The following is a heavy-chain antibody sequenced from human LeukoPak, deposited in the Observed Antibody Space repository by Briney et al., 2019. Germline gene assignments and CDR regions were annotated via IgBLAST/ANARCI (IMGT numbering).Heavy chain of an antibody. CDR2: IYYSGST. CDR1: GGSISSSIYY. J-gene: IGHJ4*02. Sequence: SETLSLTCTVSGGSISSSIYYWGWIRQPPGKGLEWIGSIYYSGSTYYNPSLKSRVTISVDTSKNQFSLKLSSVTAADTAVYYCARLPRPYYFDYWGQGTLVTVSS. CDR3: ARLPRPYYFDY. V-gene: IGHV4-39*01.